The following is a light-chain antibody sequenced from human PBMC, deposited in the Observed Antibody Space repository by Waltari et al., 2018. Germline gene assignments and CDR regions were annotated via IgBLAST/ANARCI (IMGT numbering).Light chain of an antibody. CDR2: AAA. CDR3: QQSYSTPYT. CDR1: QSISSY. J-gene: IGKJ2*01. Sequence: DIQMTQSPSSLSASVGDRVPITCRASQSISSYLNWYQQKPGKAPKVLIYAAASLQSGVPSRFSGSGSGTDFTLTISSLQPEDFATYHCQQSYSTPYTFGQGTKLEIK. V-gene: IGKV1-39*01.